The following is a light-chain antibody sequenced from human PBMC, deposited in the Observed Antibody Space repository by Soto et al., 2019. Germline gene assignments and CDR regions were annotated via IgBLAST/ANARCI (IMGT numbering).Light chain of an antibody. CDR1: SSNIGSNI. V-gene: IGLV1-44*01. CDR2: SND. J-gene: IGLJ2*01. Sequence: QSVLSQPPSASGTPGQRVTISCSGRSSNIGSNIVNWYQQLPGTAPKLLIYSNDQRPSGVPDRFSGSKSGTSASLAISGLQCEDVADYYCSAWDASLNAVLFGGGTKLTVL. CDR3: SAWDASLNAVL.